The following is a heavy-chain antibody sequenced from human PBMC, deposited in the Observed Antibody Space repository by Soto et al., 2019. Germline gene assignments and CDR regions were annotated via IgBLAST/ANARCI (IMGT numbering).Heavy chain of an antibody. D-gene: IGHD5-18*01. CDR2: ISGSGGST. Sequence: ESGGGLVQPGGSLRLSCAASGFTFSSYAMSWVRQAPGKGLEWVSAISGSGGSTYYADSVKGRFTISRDNSKNTLYLQMNSLRAEDTAVYYCAINPQLWLYVDNYFDYWGQGTLVTVSS. CDR3: AINPQLWLYVDNYFDY. J-gene: IGHJ4*02. CDR1: GFTFSSYA. V-gene: IGHV3-23*01.